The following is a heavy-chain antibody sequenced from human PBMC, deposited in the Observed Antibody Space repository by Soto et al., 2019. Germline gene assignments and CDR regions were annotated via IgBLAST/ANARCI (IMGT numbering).Heavy chain of an antibody. CDR3: AGGYCGGGGIWPRSCFDP. D-gene: IGHD2-15*01. CDR1: GYTFSSYG. V-gene: IGHV1-18*01. CDR2: ISDYNGNT. J-gene: IGHJ5*02. Sequence: QVQLVQSGGEVEKPGASVQVSCTASGYTFSSYGISWVRQAPGQGLEWMGWISDYNGNTNYAQNFQGRVTMTKDTPTSTAYMELTGLIFDDTAVYYGAGGYCGGGGIWPRSCFDPWGQGTLVTVSS.